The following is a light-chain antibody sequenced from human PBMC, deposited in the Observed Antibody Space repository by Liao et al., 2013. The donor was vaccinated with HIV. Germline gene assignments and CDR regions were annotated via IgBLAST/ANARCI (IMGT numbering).Light chain of an antibody. CDR3: QVWDSSSDHGV. Sequence: YVLTQPPSVSEAPGETARINCGGKNIGIKSVHWYQQKPGQAPLMVIYYDSDRPSGIPERFSGSNSGNTATLTISRVEAGDEADYYCQVWDSSSDHGVFGTGTKVTVL. J-gene: IGLJ1*01. CDR1: NIGIKS. V-gene: IGLV3-21*01. CDR2: YDS.